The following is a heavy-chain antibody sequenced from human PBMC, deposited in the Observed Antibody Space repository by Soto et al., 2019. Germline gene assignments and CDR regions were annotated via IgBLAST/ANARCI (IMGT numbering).Heavy chain of an antibody. D-gene: IGHD3-9*01. CDR1: GVTVSSYW. CDR3: ARVKGYFDWLLPLDY. Sequence: PWGSLRLSCAASGVTVSSYWMHWVRQAPGKGLVWVSRINSDGSSTSYADSVKGRSTISRDNAKNTLYLQMNSLRAEDTAVYYCARVKGYFDWLLPLDYWGQGTLVTVSS. V-gene: IGHV3-74*01. J-gene: IGHJ4*02. CDR2: INSDGSST.